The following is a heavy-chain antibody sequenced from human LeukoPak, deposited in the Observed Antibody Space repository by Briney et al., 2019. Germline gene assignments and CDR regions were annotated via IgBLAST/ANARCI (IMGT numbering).Heavy chain of an antibody. CDR1: GFTFSGFW. D-gene: IGHD1-14*01. CDR2: INEDGSEK. CDR3: AKPDAPGTVEY. Sequence: GGSLRLSCAASGFTFSGFWMSWVRHVPGEGLEWVANINEDGSEKYYVDSVRGRVTISRDNAKNSLYLQMDSLRAEDRAVYYCAKPDAPGTVEYWGPGTLVTVSS. J-gene: IGHJ4*02. V-gene: IGHV3-7*01.